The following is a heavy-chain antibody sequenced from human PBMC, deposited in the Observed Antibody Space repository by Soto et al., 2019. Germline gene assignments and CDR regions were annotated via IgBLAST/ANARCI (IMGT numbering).Heavy chain of an antibody. Sequence: EVQLVESGGALVQPGGSLRLSCVASGFTFSTYDMHWVRQATGKGLEWVSAIGLAGDTYYPGSVKGRFTISREDAKNSLYLQMNSLRDGDTAVYYCAREAGRGSAGVHALDYWGQGTLVTVSS. D-gene: IGHD6-13*01. CDR3: AREAGRGSAGVHALDY. V-gene: IGHV3-13*01. J-gene: IGHJ4*02. CDR2: IGLAGDT. CDR1: GFTFSTYD.